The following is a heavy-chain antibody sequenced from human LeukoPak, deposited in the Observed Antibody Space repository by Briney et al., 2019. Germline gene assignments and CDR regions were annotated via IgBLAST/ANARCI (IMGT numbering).Heavy chain of an antibody. V-gene: IGHV4-38-2*02. Sequence: SETLSLTCTVSGYSISSGYYWGWIRQPPGKGLEWIGSIYHSGSTYYNPSLKSRVTISVDTSKNQFSLKLSSVTAADTAVYYCARERRRPILWFDPWGQGTLVTVSS. CDR3: ARERRRPILWFDP. CDR2: IYHSGST. D-gene: IGHD2-2*02. J-gene: IGHJ5*02. CDR1: GYSISSGYY.